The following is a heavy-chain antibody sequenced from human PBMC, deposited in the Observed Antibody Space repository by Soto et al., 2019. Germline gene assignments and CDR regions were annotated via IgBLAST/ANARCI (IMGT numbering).Heavy chain of an antibody. D-gene: IGHD3-16*01. J-gene: IGHJ6*02. Sequence: PGGSLRLSCSASGFTFNNFDFHWFRQAPGKGLQWLAVTSFDGNKSYYSASVKGRFTISRDNSNNTLHLQMNNLRGDDTAVYFCAREGGVLTVIGHYYYGMDVWGQGTAVTVSS. V-gene: IGHV3-30-3*01. CDR2: TSFDGNKS. CDR1: GFTFNNFD. CDR3: AREGGVLTVIGHYYYGMDV.